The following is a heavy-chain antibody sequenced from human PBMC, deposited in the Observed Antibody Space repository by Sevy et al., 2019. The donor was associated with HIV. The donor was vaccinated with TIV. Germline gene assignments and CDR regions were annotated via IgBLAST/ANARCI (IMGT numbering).Heavy chain of an antibody. CDR2: ISYDGRNNK. CDR3: ARDRGEILSSAFDY. Sequence: GGSLRLSCAASGFSFSDYRMHWVRQAPGKGLEWVAVISYDGRNNKYNADSVKGRFTISRDNSKNTLYLQMNSLRAEDTAIHYCARDRGEILSSAFDYWGQGTLVTVSS. V-gene: IGHV3-30*03. J-gene: IGHJ4*02. D-gene: IGHD3-16*01. CDR1: GFSFSDYR.